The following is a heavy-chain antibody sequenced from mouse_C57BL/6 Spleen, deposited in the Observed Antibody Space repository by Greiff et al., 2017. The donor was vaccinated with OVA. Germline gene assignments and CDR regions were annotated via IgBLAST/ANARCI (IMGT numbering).Heavy chain of an antibody. Sequence: EVKLVESEGGLVQPGSSMKLSCTASGFTFSDYYMAWVRQVPEQGLEWVANINYDGSSTYYLDSLKSRFIISRDNAKNILYLQMSSLKSEDTATYYGARGGHYYGSSLYAMDYWGQGTSVTVSS. D-gene: IGHD1-1*01. CDR3: ARGGHYYGSSLYAMDY. J-gene: IGHJ4*01. V-gene: IGHV5-16*01. CDR2: INYDGSST. CDR1: GFTFSDYY.